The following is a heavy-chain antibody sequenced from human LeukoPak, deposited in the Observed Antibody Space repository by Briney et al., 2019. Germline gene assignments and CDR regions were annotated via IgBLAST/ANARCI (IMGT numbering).Heavy chain of an antibody. Sequence: GRSLRLSCAASGFTFSSYAMHWVRQAPGKGLEWVAVISYDGSNKYYADSVRGRFTISRDNSKNTLYLEMNSLRAEDTAVYYCAKSRLSGINDAFDIWGQGTVVTVSS. D-gene: IGHD3-3*01. CDR2: ISYDGSNK. CDR1: GFTFSSYA. CDR3: AKSRLSGINDAFDI. V-gene: IGHV3-30*04. J-gene: IGHJ3*02.